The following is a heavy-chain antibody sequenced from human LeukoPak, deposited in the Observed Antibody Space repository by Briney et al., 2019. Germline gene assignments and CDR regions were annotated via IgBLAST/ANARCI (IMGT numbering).Heavy chain of an antibody. D-gene: IGHD3-3*01. CDR1: GYTFTGYY. CDR3: ARDESDFWSGYPYYFDY. V-gene: IGHV1-2*02. CDR2: INPNSGGT. J-gene: IGHJ4*02. Sequence: GASVKVSCKASGYTFTGYYMHWVRQAPGQGLEWMGWINPNSGGTNYAQKFQGRVTMTRDTSISTAYMELSRLRSDDTAVYYCARDESDFWSGYPYYFDYWGQGTLVTVSS.